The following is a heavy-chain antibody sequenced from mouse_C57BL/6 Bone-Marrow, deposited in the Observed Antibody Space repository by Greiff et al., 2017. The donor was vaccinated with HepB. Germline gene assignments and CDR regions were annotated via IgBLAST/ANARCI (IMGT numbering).Heavy chain of an antibody. D-gene: IGHD1-1*01. Sequence: EVKLQESGPGLVKPSQSLSLTCSVTGYSITSGYYWNWIRQFPGNKLEWMGYISYDGSNNYNPSLKNRISITRDTSKNQFFLKLTSVTTEDTATYYCARGGSRAWFAYWGQGTLVTVSA. CDR3: ARGGSRAWFAY. V-gene: IGHV3-6*01. CDR1: GYSITSGYY. CDR2: ISYDGSN. J-gene: IGHJ3*01.